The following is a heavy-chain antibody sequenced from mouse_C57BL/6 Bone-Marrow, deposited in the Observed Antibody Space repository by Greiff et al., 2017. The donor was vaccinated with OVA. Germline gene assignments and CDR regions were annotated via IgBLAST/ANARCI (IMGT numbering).Heavy chain of an antibody. J-gene: IGHJ2*01. Sequence: VQLQQSGAELVRPGASVTLSCKASGYTFTDYEMHWVKQTPVHGLEWIGAIDPETGGTAYNQKFKGKAILTADKSSSTAYMELRSLTSEDSAVYYCTFSCGSSQPLDYWGQGTTLTVSS. CDR1: GYTFTDYE. CDR3: TFSCGSSQPLDY. CDR2: IDPETGGT. V-gene: IGHV1-15*01. D-gene: IGHD1-1*01.